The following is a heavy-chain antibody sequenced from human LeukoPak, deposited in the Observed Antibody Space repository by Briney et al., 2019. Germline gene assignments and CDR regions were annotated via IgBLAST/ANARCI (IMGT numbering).Heavy chain of an antibody. CDR2: IYYSGST. J-gene: IGHJ4*02. CDR3: ARVLSAMFDY. CDR1: GGSISSSSYY. D-gene: IGHD3-3*01. Sequence: SETLSLTCTVSGGSISSSSYYWGWIRQPPGKGLEWIGYIYYSGSTYYNPSLKSRVTISVDTSKNQFSLKLSSVTAADTAVYYCARVLSAMFDYWGQGTLVTVSS. V-gene: IGHV4-30-4*08.